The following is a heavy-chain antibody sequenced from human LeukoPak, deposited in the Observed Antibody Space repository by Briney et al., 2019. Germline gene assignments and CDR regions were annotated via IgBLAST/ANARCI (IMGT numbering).Heavy chain of an antibody. J-gene: IGHJ4*02. CDR2: IYSGGDT. D-gene: IGHD6-19*01. V-gene: IGHV3-53*01. Sequence: PGGSLRLSCAASGLTVSSNYMNWLRQAPGKGLEWVSGIYSGGDTYYADSVKGRFTISRDISKNTLYLQMNSLRAEDTAVYYCARGGTVAGNPGLFDYWAREPWSPSPQ. CDR1: GLTVSSNY. CDR3: ARGGTVAGNPGLFDY.